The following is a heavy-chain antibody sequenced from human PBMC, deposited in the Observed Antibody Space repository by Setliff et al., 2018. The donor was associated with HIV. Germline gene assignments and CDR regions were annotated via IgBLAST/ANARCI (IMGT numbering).Heavy chain of an antibody. CDR3: ARVIGLYGWTNY. V-gene: IGHV4-39*01. D-gene: IGHD3-16*02. Sequence: KPSETLSLTCTVSGGSISSGGYYWAWVRQPPGKGLEWIVSLPHSGVTYYNPSLRSRVTTSVDTSKNQFSLKLRSVTAADTAVYYCARVIGLYGWTNYWGQGTPVTVSS. J-gene: IGHJ4*02. CDR2: LPHSGVT. CDR1: GGSISSGGYY.